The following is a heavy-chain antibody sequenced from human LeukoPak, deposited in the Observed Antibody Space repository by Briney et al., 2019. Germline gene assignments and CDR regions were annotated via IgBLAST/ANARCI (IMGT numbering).Heavy chain of an antibody. Sequence: PGGSLRLSCAASGVTFSSYWMSWVRQAPGKGLEWVANIEQDGSEKYYVDSVKGRFTISRDNSKNTLYLQMNSLRAEDTAVYYCARGVLNGEGAFDIWGQGTMVTVSS. D-gene: IGHD4-17*01. CDR1: GVTFSSYW. CDR3: ARGVLNGEGAFDI. CDR2: IEQDGSEK. J-gene: IGHJ3*02. V-gene: IGHV3-7*03.